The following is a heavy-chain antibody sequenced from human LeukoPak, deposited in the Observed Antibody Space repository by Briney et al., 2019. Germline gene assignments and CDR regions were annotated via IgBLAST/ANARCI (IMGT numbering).Heavy chain of an antibody. J-gene: IGHJ4*02. CDR2: IRYDGSNK. V-gene: IGHV3-30*02. D-gene: IGHD5-18*01. CDR3: ASARGEIQLWLAGSGMAPDYYFDY. Sequence: GGSLRLSCAASGFTFSSYGMHWVRQAPGKGLEWVAFIRYDGSNKYYADSVKGRFTISRDNSKNTLYLQMNSLRAEDTAVYYCASARGEIQLWLAGSGMAPDYYFDYWGQGTLVTVSS. CDR1: GFTFSSYG.